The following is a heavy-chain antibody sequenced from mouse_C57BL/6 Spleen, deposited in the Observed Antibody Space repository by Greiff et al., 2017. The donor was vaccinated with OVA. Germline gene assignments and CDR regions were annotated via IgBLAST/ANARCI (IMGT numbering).Heavy chain of an antibody. CDR1: GFTFSDYY. Sequence: EVQLVESEGGLVQPGSSMKLSCTASGFTFSDYYMAWVRQVPEKGLEWVANINYDGSSTYYLDSLKSRFIISRDNAKNILYLQMSSLKSEDTATYYCARVGGNYDYAMDYWGQGTSVTVSS. J-gene: IGHJ4*01. CDR2: INYDGSST. V-gene: IGHV5-16*01. CDR3: ARVGGNYDYAMDY. D-gene: IGHD2-1*01.